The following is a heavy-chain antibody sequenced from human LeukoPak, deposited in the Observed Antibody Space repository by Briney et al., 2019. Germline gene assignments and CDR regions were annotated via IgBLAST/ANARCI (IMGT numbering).Heavy chain of an antibody. CDR3: ARQLVGADY. D-gene: IGHD1-26*01. CDR1: GGSNSSYY. Sequence: SETLSLTCTVSGGSNSSYYWSWIRQPPGKGLEWIGYIYYSGSTNYNPSLKSRVTISVDTSKNQFSLKLSSVTAADTAVYYCARQLVGADYWGQGTLVTVSS. J-gene: IGHJ4*02. V-gene: IGHV4-59*08. CDR2: IYYSGST.